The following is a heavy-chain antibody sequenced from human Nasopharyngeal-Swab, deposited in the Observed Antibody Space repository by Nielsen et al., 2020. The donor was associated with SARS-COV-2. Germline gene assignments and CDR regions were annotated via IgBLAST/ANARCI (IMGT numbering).Heavy chain of an antibody. CDR1: GFTFSSYA. D-gene: IGHD5-18*01. Sequence: GGSLRLSCAASGFTFSSYAMSWVRQAPGKGLEWVSAISGSGGSTYYADSVKGRFTISRDNSKNTLYLQMNSLRAEDTAVYYCVKGGGYSYYYGMDVWGQGTTVTVSS. CDR3: VKGGGYSYYYGMDV. CDR2: ISGSGGST. V-gene: IGHV3-23*01. J-gene: IGHJ6*02.